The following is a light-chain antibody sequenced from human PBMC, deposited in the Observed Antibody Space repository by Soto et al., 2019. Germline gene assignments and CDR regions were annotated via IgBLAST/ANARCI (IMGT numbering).Light chain of an antibody. J-gene: IGKJ1*01. CDR2: DAC. CDR1: QTVGSTY. Sequence: EIVSTQSPGTLALSPGERASLSCGASQTVGSTYVAWYQQKPGLAPRLPIYDACSRATAIPDRFSGSGAGTDFTPTISRPEPEDFAVYYCQHYGSSPWTFGQGTKVEL. V-gene: IGKV3D-20*01. CDR3: QHYGSSPWT.